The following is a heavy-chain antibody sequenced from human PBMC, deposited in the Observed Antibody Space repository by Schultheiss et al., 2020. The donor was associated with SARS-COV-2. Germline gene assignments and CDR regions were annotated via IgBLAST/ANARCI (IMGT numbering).Heavy chain of an antibody. CDR2: ISWNSGSI. Sequence: GESLKISCAASGFTFSSYAMSWVRQAPGKGLEWVSGISWNSGSIGYADSVKGRFTISRDDAKSSLYLQMNSLRAEDTAVYYCARDGLGYGMDVWGQGTTVTVSS. J-gene: IGHJ6*02. CDR3: ARDGLGYGMDV. V-gene: IGHV3-23*01. D-gene: IGHD3-22*01. CDR1: GFTFSSYA.